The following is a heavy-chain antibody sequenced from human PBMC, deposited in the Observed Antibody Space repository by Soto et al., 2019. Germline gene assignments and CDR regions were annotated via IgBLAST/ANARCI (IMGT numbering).Heavy chain of an antibody. CDR1: GGTFSSYA. Sequence: QVQLVQSGAEVKKPGTSVKVSCKASGGTFSSYAISWVRQAPGQGLEWMGGLIPIFGTANYAQKFQGRVTITADESTRTAYMELSSLRSEDTAVYYCAANIRRHYYYYGMDVWGQGPTVTVSS. CDR3: AANIRRHYYYYGMDV. CDR2: LIPIFGTA. V-gene: IGHV1-69*01. D-gene: IGHD2-8*01. J-gene: IGHJ6*02.